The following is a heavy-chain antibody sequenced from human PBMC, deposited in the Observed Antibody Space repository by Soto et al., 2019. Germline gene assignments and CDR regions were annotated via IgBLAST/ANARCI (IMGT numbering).Heavy chain of an antibody. J-gene: IGHJ4*02. D-gene: IGHD3-10*01. V-gene: IGHV3-21*04. CDR3: AKVRSRALITMVRGVIMGIPDY. CDR2: ISSSSSYI. CDR1: GFTFSSYS. Sequence: GSLRLSCAASGFTFSSYSMNWVRQAPGKGLEWVSSISSSSSYIYYADSVKGRFTISRDNSKNTLYLQMNSLRAEDTAVYYCAKVRSRALITMVRGVIMGIPDYWGQGTLVTVSS.